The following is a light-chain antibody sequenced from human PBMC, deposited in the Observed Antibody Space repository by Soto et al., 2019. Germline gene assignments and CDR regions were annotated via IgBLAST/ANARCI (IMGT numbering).Light chain of an antibody. J-gene: IGLJ3*02. CDR2: SNN. V-gene: IGLV1-47*02. CDR1: SSNIGSKY. Sequence: QSVLTQPPSASGTPGQRVTISCSGSSSNIGSKYVYWYQQLPGTAPKLLIYSNNQRPSGVPDRFSGSKSGTSASLAISGLRSEDESDYYCAAWDDSLSGPVFGGGTKLTVL. CDR3: AAWDDSLSGPV.